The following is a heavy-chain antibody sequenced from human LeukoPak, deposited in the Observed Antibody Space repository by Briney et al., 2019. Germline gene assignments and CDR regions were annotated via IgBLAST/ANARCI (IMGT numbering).Heavy chain of an antibody. CDR2: INPSGGST. V-gene: IGHV1-46*01. Sequence: ASVKVSXKASGYTFTSYYMHWVRQAPGQGLEWMGIINPSGGSTSYAQKFQGRVTMTRDTSTSTVYMELSSLRSEDTAVYYCARAGGPNPGDYWGQGTLVTVSS. D-gene: IGHD3-10*01. J-gene: IGHJ4*02. CDR1: GYTFTSYY. CDR3: ARAGGPNPGDY.